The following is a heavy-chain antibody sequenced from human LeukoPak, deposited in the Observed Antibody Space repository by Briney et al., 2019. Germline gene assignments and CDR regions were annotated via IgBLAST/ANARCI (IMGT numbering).Heavy chain of an antibody. CDR3: ARDISMVRGLIYYGMDV. Sequence: SETLSLTCTVSGGSISTYYWSWVLQPPGKGLQWIGHIYYTGSTTYDPSLKSRVTISVDRSKNQFSLRLSSVTAADTAVYYCARDISMVRGLIYYGMDVWGQGTTVTVSS. D-gene: IGHD3-10*01. CDR2: IYYTGST. CDR1: GGSISTYY. V-gene: IGHV4-59*01. J-gene: IGHJ6*02.